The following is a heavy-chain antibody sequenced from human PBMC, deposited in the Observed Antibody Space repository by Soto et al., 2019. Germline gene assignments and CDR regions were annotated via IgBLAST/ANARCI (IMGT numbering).Heavy chain of an antibody. CDR2: ISGSGGST. CDR3: ANDQVTMIVVVITLGTHLFDY. Sequence: EVQLLESGGGLVQPGGSLRLSCAASGFTFSSYAMSWVRQAPGKGLEWVSAISGSGGSTYYADSVKGRFTISRDNSKNTLYLQMNSLRAEDTAVYYCANDQVTMIVVVITLGTHLFDYWGQGTLVTVSS. V-gene: IGHV3-23*01. D-gene: IGHD3-22*01. J-gene: IGHJ4*02. CDR1: GFTFSSYA.